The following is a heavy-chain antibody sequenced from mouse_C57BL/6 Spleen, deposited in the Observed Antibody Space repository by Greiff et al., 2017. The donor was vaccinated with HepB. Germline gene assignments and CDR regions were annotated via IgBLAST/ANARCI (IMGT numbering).Heavy chain of an antibody. CDR3: ARAYYSNYEFAY. CDR2: IYPGSGST. Sequence: QVQLQQSGAELVKPGASVKMSCKASGYTFTSYWITWVKQRPGQGLEWIGDIYPGSGSTNYNEKFKSKATLTVDTSSSTAYMQLSSLTSEDSAVYYCARAYYSNYEFAYWGQGTLVTVSA. J-gene: IGHJ3*01. V-gene: IGHV1-55*01. D-gene: IGHD2-5*01. CDR1: GYTFTSYW.